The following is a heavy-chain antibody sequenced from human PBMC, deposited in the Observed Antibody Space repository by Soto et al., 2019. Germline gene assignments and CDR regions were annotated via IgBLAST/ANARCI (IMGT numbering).Heavy chain of an antibody. CDR1: GFTFSSYA. Sequence: GGSLRLSCAASGFTFSSYAMSWVRQAPGKGLEWVSAISGSGGSTYYADSVKGRFTISRDNSKNTLYLQMNSLRAEDTAVYYCAKPGLRFLEWLYYFDYWGQGTLVTVSS. CDR2: ISGSGGST. J-gene: IGHJ4*02. CDR3: AKPGLRFLEWLYYFDY. D-gene: IGHD3-3*01. V-gene: IGHV3-23*01.